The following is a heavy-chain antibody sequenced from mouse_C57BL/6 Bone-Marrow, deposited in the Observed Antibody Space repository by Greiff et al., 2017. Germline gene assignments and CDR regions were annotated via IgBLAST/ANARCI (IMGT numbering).Heavy chain of an antibody. CDR2: IWSGGST. D-gene: IGHD2-2*01. CDR3: AKKGEYGYAFYAMDD. J-gene: IGHJ4*01. CDR1: GFSLTSYG. V-gene: IGHV2-4*01. Sequence: QVQLQQSGPGLVQPSQSLSITCTVSGFSLTSYGVHWVRQPPGKGLEWLGVIWSGGSTDYNAAFISRLSISKDNSKSQVSFKMNSLQADDTAIYYCAKKGEYGYAFYAMDDWGQGTSVTVSS.